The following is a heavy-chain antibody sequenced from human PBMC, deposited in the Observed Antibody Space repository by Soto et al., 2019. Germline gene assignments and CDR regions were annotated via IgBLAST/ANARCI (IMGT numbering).Heavy chain of an antibody. V-gene: IGHV3-23*01. CDR3: ARGYDYLWGSYRSPWYFDL. Sequence: GGSLRLSCAASGFTFSSYAMSWVRQAPGKGLEWVSAISGSGGSTYYADSVKGRFTISRDNSKNTLYLQMNSLRAEDTAVYYCARGYDYLWGSYRSPWYFDLWGRGTLVTVSS. CDR2: ISGSGGST. J-gene: IGHJ2*01. D-gene: IGHD3-16*02. CDR1: GFTFSSYA.